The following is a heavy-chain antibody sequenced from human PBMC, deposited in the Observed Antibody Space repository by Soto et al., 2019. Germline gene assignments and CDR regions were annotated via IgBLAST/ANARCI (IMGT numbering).Heavy chain of an antibody. V-gene: IGHV3-23*01. Sequence: EVQLLESGGGLVQPGGSLRLSCAASGFTFSSYAMSWVRQAPGKGLEWVSAISGSGGSTYYADSVKGRFTISRDNSKNTLYLQMNRLRAEDTAVYYCAKRRELYRGGRYYYYGMDVWGQGTTVTVSS. CDR3: AKRRELYRGGRYYYYGMDV. D-gene: IGHD1-26*01. CDR1: GFTFSSYA. CDR2: ISGSGGST. J-gene: IGHJ6*02.